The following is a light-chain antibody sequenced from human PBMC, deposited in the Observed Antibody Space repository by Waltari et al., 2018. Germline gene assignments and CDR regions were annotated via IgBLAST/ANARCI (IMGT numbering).Light chain of an antibody. CDR2: STS. V-gene: IGLV7-43*01. CDR1: KGAVTSGYY. J-gene: IGLJ3*02. Sequence: QTVVTQEPSLTVSPGGTVTLTCASSKGAVTSGYYPSWLQQKPGQPPRALIYSTSTKHPWTPARFPGSLLGGKAALTLSGVQPEDEADYYCLLYYGGAWVFGGGTKLAVL. CDR3: LLYYGGAWV.